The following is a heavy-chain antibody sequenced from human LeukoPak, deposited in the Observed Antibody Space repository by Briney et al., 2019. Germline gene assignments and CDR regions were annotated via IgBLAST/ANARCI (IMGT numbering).Heavy chain of an antibody. CDR1: GFTFDDYG. Sequence: GGSLRLSCAVSGFTFDDYGMSWVRQAPGKGLEWVSGINWNGGSTGYADSVKGRFTISRDNAKNSLYLQMNSLRAEDTALYYCARGDYSDYYYYMDVWGKGTTVTVSS. CDR3: ARGDYSDYYYYMDV. D-gene: IGHD4-17*01. V-gene: IGHV3-20*04. CDR2: INWNGGST. J-gene: IGHJ6*03.